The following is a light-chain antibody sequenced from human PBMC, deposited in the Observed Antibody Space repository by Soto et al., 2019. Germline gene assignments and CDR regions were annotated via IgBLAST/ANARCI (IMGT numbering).Light chain of an antibody. J-gene: IGKJ4*01. Sequence: EIVLTQSPATLSVSQGVRANLSCRVSESVSNNLAWYQRKPGQAPRLLIFGASARATGIPARFSGSGSGTEFTLTISSLQSEDFAVYYCQQYNKWPLTFGGGTKVEIK. CDR3: QQYNKWPLT. V-gene: IGKV3-15*01. CDR2: GAS. CDR1: ESVSNN.